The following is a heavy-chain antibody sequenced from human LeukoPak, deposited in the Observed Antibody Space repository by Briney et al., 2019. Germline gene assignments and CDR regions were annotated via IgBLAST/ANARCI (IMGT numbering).Heavy chain of an antibody. J-gene: IGHJ4*02. D-gene: IGHD2-2*01. CDR1: GYTFTSYY. Sequence: VASVKVSCKASGYTFTSYYMHWVRQAPVQGLEWMGIINPSGGSTSYAQKFQGRVTMTRDTSTSTVYMELSSLRSEDTAVYYCARDGNIVVVPAAPDYWGQETLVTVSS. CDR3: ARDGNIVVVPAAPDY. CDR2: INPSGGST. V-gene: IGHV1-46*01.